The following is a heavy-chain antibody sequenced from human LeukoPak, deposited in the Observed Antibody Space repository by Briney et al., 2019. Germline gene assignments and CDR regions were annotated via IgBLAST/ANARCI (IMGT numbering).Heavy chain of an antibody. J-gene: IGHJ4*02. D-gene: IGHD3-22*01. CDR2: IYHSGST. CDR1: DGSISSYY. Sequence: SETLSLTCTVSDGSISSYYWSWIRQPPGKGLEWIGHIYHSGSTTYNPSLKSRVTISIDTSKNQFSLKLSSVTAADTAVYYCARHTYYYDSNGYYYFDYWGQGILVTVSS. V-gene: IGHV4-59*08. CDR3: ARHTYYYDSNGYYYFDY.